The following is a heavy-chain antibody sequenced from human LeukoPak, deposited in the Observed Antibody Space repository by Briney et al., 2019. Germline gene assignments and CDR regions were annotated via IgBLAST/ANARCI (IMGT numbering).Heavy chain of an antibody. Sequence: GGSLRLSCAASGFTFSSYGMSWVRQAPGKGLEWVSAISGSGGSTYYADSVKGRFTISRDNSKNTLFLQMKSLRAGDTAVYYCAKWRGYSSSSEFDSWGQGTLVTVSS. CDR3: AKWRGYSSSSEFDS. D-gene: IGHD6-13*01. V-gene: IGHV3-23*01. CDR2: ISGSGGST. CDR1: GFTFSSYG. J-gene: IGHJ4*02.